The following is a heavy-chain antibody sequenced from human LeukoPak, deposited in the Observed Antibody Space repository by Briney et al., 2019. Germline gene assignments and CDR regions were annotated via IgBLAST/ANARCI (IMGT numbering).Heavy chain of an antibody. V-gene: IGHV4-34*01. J-gene: IGHJ4*02. CDR2: INHSGST. CDR3: ASFEFYYGSGNYFNAAYFDY. CDR1: GGSFSGYY. D-gene: IGHD3-10*01. Sequence: SEPLSLTCAVYGGSFSGYYWSWLRQPPGKGLEWIGEINHSGSTNYNPSLKSRVTISVDTSKNQFSLKLSSVTAADTAVYYCASFEFYYGSGNYFNAAYFDYWGQGTLVTVSS.